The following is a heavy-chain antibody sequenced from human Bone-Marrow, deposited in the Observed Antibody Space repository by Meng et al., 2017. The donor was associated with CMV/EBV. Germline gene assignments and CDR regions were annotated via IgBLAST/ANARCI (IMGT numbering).Heavy chain of an antibody. CDR2: IIPIFGAT. J-gene: IGHJ4*02. V-gene: IGHV1-69*13. D-gene: IGHD1-26*01. CDR3: ARVGAGLSPPFDY. CDR1: GGVFSRYG. Sequence: SVKVSCKASGGVFSRYGLSWVRQVPGQGLEWMGGIIPIFGATNYPQKFQGRVAITADESTSTAYMDLTSLRSKDTAVYYCARVGAGLSPPFDYWGQGTLVTVSS.